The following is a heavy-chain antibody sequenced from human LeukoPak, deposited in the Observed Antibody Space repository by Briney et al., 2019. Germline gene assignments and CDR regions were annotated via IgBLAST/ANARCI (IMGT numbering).Heavy chain of an antibody. V-gene: IGHV3-33*06. J-gene: IGHJ5*02. CDR2: IWYDGSNK. CDR3: AKDSSAYSGSYCDH. D-gene: IGHD1-26*01. Sequence: PGGSLRLSCAASGFTFSSYAMQWVRQSPGKGLEWVAVIWYDGSNKYYADSVKGRFTISRDNSKNTLYLQMDSLRAEDTAIYYCAKDSSAYSGSYCDHWGQGTLVTVSS. CDR1: GFTFSSYA.